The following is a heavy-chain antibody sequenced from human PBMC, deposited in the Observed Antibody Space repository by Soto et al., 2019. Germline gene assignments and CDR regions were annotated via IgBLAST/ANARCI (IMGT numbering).Heavy chain of an antibody. CDR1: GGTFSSFA. CDR3: ARFETKYSSGYYY. D-gene: IGHD6-19*01. CDR2: IIPIFGTA. V-gene: IGHV1-69*13. J-gene: IGHJ4*02. Sequence: GASVKVSCKASGGTFSSFAISWVRQAPGQGLEWMGGIIPIFGTANYAQKFQGRVTITADESTSTAYMELSSLRSEDTAVYYCARFETKYSSGYYYWGQGTLVTVSS.